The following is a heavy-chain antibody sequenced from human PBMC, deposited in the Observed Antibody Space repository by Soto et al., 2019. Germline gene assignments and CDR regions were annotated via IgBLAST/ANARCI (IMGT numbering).Heavy chain of an antibody. Sequence: GGSLRLSCAASGFTFNSYTMAWVRQAPGKGLEWVSSISGSGSSPSYADSVQGRFIIYRDNSRTTLSLQMNSLRAEDTATYYCAKARCTGNSCYVPDYWGHGSLVPVSS. CDR1: GFTFNSYT. D-gene: IGHD2-8*02. CDR3: AKARCTGNSCYVPDY. J-gene: IGHJ4*01. V-gene: IGHV3-23*01. CDR2: ISGSGSSP.